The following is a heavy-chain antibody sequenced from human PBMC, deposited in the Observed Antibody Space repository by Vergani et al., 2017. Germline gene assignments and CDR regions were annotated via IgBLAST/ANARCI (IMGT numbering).Heavy chain of an antibody. CDR2: IYHSGST. CDR3: ARAVTHYYYYYYYMDV. Sequence: QVQLQESGPGLVKPSETLSLTCAVSGYSISSGYYWGGIRQPPGKGLEWIGSIYHSGSTYYNPSLKSRVTISVDTSKNQFSLKLSSVTAADTAVYYCARAVTHYYYYYYYMDVWGKGTTVTVSS. D-gene: IGHD4-11*01. CDR1: GYSISSGYY. J-gene: IGHJ6*03. V-gene: IGHV4-38-2*01.